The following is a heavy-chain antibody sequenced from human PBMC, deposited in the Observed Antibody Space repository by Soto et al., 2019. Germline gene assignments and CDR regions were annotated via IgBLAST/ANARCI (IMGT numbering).Heavy chain of an antibody. D-gene: IGHD3-9*01. J-gene: IGHJ5*02. CDR1: GYTFTALY. V-gene: IGHV1-2*02. CDR2: VNPNTGLT. Sequence: GASVKVSCKASGYTFTALYMNWVRQAPGQGLEWMGWVNPNTGLTKYAQKFQGRVIMTRDTSINTAYMELSGLTSDDTAVYYCTNLRLDPWRQGTLVTVSS. CDR3: TNLRLDP.